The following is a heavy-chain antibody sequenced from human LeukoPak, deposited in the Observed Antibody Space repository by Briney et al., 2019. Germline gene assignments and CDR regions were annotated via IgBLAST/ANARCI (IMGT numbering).Heavy chain of an antibody. CDR3: ARASGTNAFDI. V-gene: IGHV4-61*01. D-gene: IGHD6-13*01. CDR2: INHSGST. Sequence: PSETLSLTCTVSGGSVSSGSYYWSWIRQPPGKGLEWIGEINHSGSTNYNPSLKSRVTISVDTSKNQFSLKLSSVTAADTAVYYCARASGTNAFDIWGQGTMVTVSS. CDR1: GGSVSSGSYY. J-gene: IGHJ3*02.